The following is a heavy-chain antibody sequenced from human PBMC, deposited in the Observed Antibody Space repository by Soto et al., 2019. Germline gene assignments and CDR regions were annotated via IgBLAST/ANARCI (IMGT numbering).Heavy chain of an antibody. J-gene: IGHJ4*02. D-gene: IGHD4-17*01. V-gene: IGHV3-48*03. Sequence: EVQLVESGGGLVQPGGSLRLSCAASGFAFSSYEMNWVRQAPGKGLEWVSYISRRGDTTYYADSVNGRFTISRDNAKNSLYLQMNSLRVEDTALYYCASDDPTPFDYWGQGTLVTVSS. CDR2: ISRRGDTT. CDR1: GFAFSSYE. CDR3: ASDDPTPFDY.